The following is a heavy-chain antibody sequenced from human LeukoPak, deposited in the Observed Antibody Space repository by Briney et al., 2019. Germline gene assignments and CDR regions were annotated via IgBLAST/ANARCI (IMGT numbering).Heavy chain of an antibody. CDR2: IDRDGSSP. J-gene: IGHJ4*02. V-gene: IGHV3-74*01. CDR3: ASASIRAIY. CDR1: AFTFSSYW. D-gene: IGHD5-12*01. Sequence: GGSLRLSCAASAFTFSSYWVHWVRQAPGKGLVWVSRIDRDGSSPTYADSVQGRFTISRDNAKNSMYLQMNSLRADDSAIYYCASASIRAIYWGQGTLVTVSS.